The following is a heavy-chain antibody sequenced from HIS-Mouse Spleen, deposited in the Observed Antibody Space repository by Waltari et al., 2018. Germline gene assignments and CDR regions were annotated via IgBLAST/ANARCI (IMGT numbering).Heavy chain of an antibody. CDR1: GGSISSSSYY. CDR3: AREIPYSSSWYDWYFDL. CDR2: IYYSRST. J-gene: IGHJ2*01. D-gene: IGHD6-13*01. V-gene: IGHV4-39*07. Sequence: QLQLQESGPGLVKPSETLSLTCTVSGGSISSSSYYWGWICQPPGKGLEWIGGIYYSRSTYYNPSLKGRVTISVNTSKNQFSLKLSSVTAADTAVYYCAREIPYSSSWYDWYFDLWGRGTLVTVSS.